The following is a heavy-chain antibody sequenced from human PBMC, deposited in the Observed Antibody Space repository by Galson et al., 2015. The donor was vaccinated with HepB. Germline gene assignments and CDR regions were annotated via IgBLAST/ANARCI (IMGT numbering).Heavy chain of an antibody. V-gene: IGHV1-24*01. CDR2: FDPEDGET. D-gene: IGHD3-22*01. J-gene: IGHJ5*02. CDR3: ATLHYYYDSSGPGGFDP. Sequence: SVKVSCKVSGYTLTELSMHWVRQAPGKGLEWMGGFDPEDGETIYAQKFQGRVTMTEDTSTDTAYMELSSLRSEDTAVYYCATLHYYYDSSGPGGFDPWGQGTLVTVSS. CDR1: GYTLTELS.